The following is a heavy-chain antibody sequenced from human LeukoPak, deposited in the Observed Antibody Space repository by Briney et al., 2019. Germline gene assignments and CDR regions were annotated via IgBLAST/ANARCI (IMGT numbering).Heavy chain of an antibody. CDR2: IYNSEST. J-gene: IGHJ4*02. Sequence: PSETLSLTCTVSGVSISIYYWSWIRQPPGKGLEWIGYIYNSESTYYNPSLKSRVTISLDTSKNQFSLKLSSVTAADTAVYYCARDINYWGQGTLVTVSS. CDR3: ARDINY. V-gene: IGHV4-59*01. CDR1: GVSISIYY.